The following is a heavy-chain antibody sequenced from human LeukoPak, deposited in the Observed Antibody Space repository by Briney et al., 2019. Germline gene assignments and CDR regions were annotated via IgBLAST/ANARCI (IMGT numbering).Heavy chain of an antibody. D-gene: IGHD3-3*01. V-gene: IGHV3-7*03. CDR3: AKPRSAESPFDY. CDR2: IKQDGSEK. Sequence: AGGSLRLSCAASGFTFSSYWMSWVRQAPGKGLGWVANIKQDGSEKYYVDSVKGRFTISRDNAKNTLYLQMNSLRAEDTAVYYCAKPRSAESPFDYWGQGTLVTVSS. J-gene: IGHJ4*02. CDR1: GFTFSSYW.